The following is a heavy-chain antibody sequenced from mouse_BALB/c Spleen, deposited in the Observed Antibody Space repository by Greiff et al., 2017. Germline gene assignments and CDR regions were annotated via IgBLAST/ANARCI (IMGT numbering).Heavy chain of an antibody. V-gene: IGHV1-14*01. Sequence: EVKLVESGPELVKPGASVKMSCKASGYTFTSYVMHWVKQKPGQGLEWIGYINPYNDGTKYNEKFKGKATLTSDKSSSTAYMELSSLTSEDSAVYYCAREGNHPYYAMDYWGQGTSVTVSS. CDR1: GYTFTSYV. CDR2: INPYNDGT. D-gene: IGHD2-1*01. J-gene: IGHJ4*01. CDR3: AREGNHPYYAMDY.